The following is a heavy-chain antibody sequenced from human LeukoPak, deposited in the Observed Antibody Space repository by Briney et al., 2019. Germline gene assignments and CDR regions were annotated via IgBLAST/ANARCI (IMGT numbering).Heavy chain of an antibody. V-gene: IGHV3-21*01. CDR2: ISSSSSYI. J-gene: IGHJ4*02. CDR1: GFTFSSYS. D-gene: IGHD3-10*01. CDR3: AREWFGELI. Sequence: GGSLRLSCAASGFTFSSYSMNWVRQAPGKGLEWVSSISSSSSYIYYADSVRGRFTISRDNAYNSLHLQMNSLRADDTAVYYCAREWFGELIWGKGTLVTVSS.